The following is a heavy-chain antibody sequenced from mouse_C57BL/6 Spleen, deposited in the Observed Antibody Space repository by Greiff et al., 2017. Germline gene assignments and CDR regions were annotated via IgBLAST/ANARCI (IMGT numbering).Heavy chain of an antibody. D-gene: IGHD1-1*02. Sequence: VQLQQPGAELVMPGASVKLSCKASGYTFTSYWMHWVKQRPGQGLEWIGEIDPSDSYTNYNQKFKGKSTLTVDKSSSTAYMQLSSLTSEDSAVYYCARSGGTYGWFAYWGQGTLVTVSA. CDR1: GYTFTSYW. CDR3: ARSGGTYGWFAY. CDR2: IDPSDSYT. V-gene: IGHV1-69*01. J-gene: IGHJ3*01.